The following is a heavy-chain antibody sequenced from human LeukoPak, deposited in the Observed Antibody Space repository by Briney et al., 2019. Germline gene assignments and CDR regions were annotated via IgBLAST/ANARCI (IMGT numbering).Heavy chain of an antibody. D-gene: IGHD5-18*01. V-gene: IGHV3-30*04. J-gene: IGHJ3*02. CDR1: GFTFSSYA. Sequence: GRSLRLSCAASGFTFSSYAMHWVRQAPGKGLEWVAVISYDGSNKYYADSVKGRFTISRDNSKNTLYLQMNSLRAEDTAVYYCARDRGNGYSSNDAFDIWGQGTMVTVSS. CDR3: ARDRGNGYSSNDAFDI. CDR2: ISYDGSNK.